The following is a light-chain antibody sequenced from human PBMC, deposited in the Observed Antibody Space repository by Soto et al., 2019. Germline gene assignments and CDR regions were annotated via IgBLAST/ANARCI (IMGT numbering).Light chain of an antibody. CDR2: ETS. Sequence: DILLTQSPPILSAFVGYTVSITCRAAPTVCRWLAWYQQRPGTAPNLLFYETSILESGVPSRFSGSGSGTEFTLTITRLEPDDFATYYCQQYRNYPWTFGQGTKVEIK. CDR3: QQYRNYPWT. J-gene: IGKJ1*01. V-gene: IGKV1-5*03. CDR1: PTVCRW.